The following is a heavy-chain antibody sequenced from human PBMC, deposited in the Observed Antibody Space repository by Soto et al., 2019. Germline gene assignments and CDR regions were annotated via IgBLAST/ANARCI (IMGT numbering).Heavy chain of an antibody. Sequence: GESLRLSCPVSGDHFTRYWIGWMRALPGKGLEWMGTIYPGDSDTRYSPSFQGQVTISADKSISTAYLQWSSLKASDTAMYYWARTSPRRAARFLGWFAPWGKGTLVTV. J-gene: IGHJ5*02. CDR2: IYPGDSDT. CDR3: ARTSPRRAARFLGWFAP. D-gene: IGHD6-6*01. CDR1: GDHFTRYW. V-gene: IGHV5-51*01.